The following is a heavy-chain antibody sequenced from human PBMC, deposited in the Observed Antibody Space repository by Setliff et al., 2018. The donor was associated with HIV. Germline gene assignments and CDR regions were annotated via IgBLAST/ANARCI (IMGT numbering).Heavy chain of an antibody. Sequence: GGSLRLSCAASGFTFSSYWMSWVRQAPGKGLEWVANINQDGSEKYYVDSVKGRFTVSRDNTKNSLYLQMNSLRAEDTAVYYCAKTLPTLYPPHDYYFAMDVWGQGTTVTVS. J-gene: IGHJ6*02. D-gene: IGHD2-15*01. V-gene: IGHV3-7*01. CDR1: GFTFSSYW. CDR3: AKTLPTLYPPHDYYFAMDV. CDR2: INQDGSEK.